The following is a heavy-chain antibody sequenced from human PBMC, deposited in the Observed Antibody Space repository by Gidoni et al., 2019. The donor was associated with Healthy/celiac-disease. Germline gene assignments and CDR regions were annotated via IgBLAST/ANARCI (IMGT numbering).Heavy chain of an antibody. Sequence: QVQLVESGGGVVQTGRSLRLSCAASGFTFSSYGMHWVRQAPGKGLEWVAVISYDGSNKYYADSVKGRFTISRDNSKNTLYLQMNSLRAEDTAVYYCATMVRGVMIDYWGQGTLVTVSS. CDR2: ISYDGSNK. D-gene: IGHD3-10*01. CDR1: GFTFSSYG. CDR3: ATMVRGVMIDY. J-gene: IGHJ4*02. V-gene: IGHV3-30*03.